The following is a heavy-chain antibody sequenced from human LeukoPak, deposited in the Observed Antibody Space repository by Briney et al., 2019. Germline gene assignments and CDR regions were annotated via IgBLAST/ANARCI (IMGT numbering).Heavy chain of an antibody. D-gene: IGHD1-14*01. Sequence: KAGGSLTLSCAASGFTFSDYYMGWIRQAPGKGLEWVSYISRRSTAKYYAVSVKGRYTISRDNAKNSMYLQMDSLRAEDTAVYFCARDLFVTKYYFDYWGRGTLVTVSP. J-gene: IGHJ4*02. CDR3: ARDLFVTKYYFDY. CDR2: ISRRSTAK. CDR1: GFTFSDYY. V-gene: IGHV3-11*01.